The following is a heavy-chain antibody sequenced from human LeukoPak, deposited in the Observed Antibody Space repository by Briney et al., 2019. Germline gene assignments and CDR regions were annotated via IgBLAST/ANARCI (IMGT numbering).Heavy chain of an antibody. V-gene: IGHV3-43*01. D-gene: IGHD3-22*01. J-gene: IGHJ4*02. Sequence: GGSLRLSCAASGFTFDDYTMHWVRQAPGKGLEWVSLISWDGGSTYYADSVKGRFTISRDNGKNSLYLQMNSLRTEDTALYYCAKVAGSWLLAHYFDYWGQGTLVTVSP. CDR3: AKVAGSWLLAHYFDY. CDR1: GFTFDDYT. CDR2: ISWDGGST.